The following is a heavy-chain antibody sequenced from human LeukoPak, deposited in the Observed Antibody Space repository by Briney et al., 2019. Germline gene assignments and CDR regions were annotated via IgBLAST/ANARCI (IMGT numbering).Heavy chain of an antibody. CDR3: ARDESGYCSGGSCYSYPY. CDR2: IWYDGSNK. CDR1: GFTFSSYG. Sequence: GGSLRLSCAASGFTFSSYGMHWVRQAPGKGLEWVAVIWYDGSNKYYADSVKGRFTISRDNSKNTLYLQMNSLRAEDTAVYYCARDESGYCSGGSCYSYPYWGQGTLVTVSS. D-gene: IGHD2-15*01. V-gene: IGHV3-33*01. J-gene: IGHJ4*02.